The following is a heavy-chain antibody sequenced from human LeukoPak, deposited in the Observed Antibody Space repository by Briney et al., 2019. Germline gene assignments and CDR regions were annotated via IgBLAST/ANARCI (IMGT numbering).Heavy chain of an antibody. CDR2: IYYSGST. D-gene: IGHD1-7*01. Sequence: PSQTLSLTCTVSGGSISSGGYYWSWIRQHPGKGLEWIGYIYYSGSTYYNPSLKSRVTISVDTSKNQFSLKLSSVTAADTAVYYCATLSGGNWNYFFDYWGQGTLVTVSS. V-gene: IGHV4-31*03. CDR1: GGSISSGGYY. J-gene: IGHJ4*02. CDR3: ATLSGGNWNYFFDY.